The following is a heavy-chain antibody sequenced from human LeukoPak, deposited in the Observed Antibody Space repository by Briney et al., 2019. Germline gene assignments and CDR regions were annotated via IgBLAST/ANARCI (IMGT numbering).Heavy chain of an antibody. CDR1: GFTFSDYY. CDR2: ISSSSSYT. V-gene: IGHV3-11*06. J-gene: IGHJ4*02. CDR3: ARGGYYGSGSYFTD. D-gene: IGHD3-10*01. Sequence: GGSLRFSCAASGFTFSDYYMSWIRQAPGKGLEWVSYISSSSSYTNYADSVKGRFTISRDNAKNSLYLQMNSLRAEDTAVYYCARGGYYGSGSYFTDWGQGTLVTVSS.